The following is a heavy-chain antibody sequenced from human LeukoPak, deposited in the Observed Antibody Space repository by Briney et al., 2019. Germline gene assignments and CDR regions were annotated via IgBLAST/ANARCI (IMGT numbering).Heavy chain of an antibody. V-gene: IGHV4-30-2*01. D-gene: IGHD1-26*01. Sequence: PSETLSLTCTVSGGSISSGGYYWSWIRQPPGKGLEWIGYIYHSGSTYYNPSLKSRVTISVDTSKNQFSLKLSSVTAADTAVYYCARDGSIRGYYYGMDVWGQGTTVTVSS. J-gene: IGHJ6*02. CDR1: GGSISSGGYY. CDR2: IYHSGST. CDR3: ARDGSIRGYYYGMDV.